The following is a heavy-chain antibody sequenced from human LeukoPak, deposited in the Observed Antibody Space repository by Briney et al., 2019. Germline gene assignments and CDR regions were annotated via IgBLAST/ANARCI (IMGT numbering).Heavy chain of an antibody. J-gene: IGHJ4*02. CDR1: GYTFISYG. Sequence: GASVKVSCKASGYTFISYGISWVRQAPGQGLEWMGWISAYNGNINYAQKLQGRVTMTTDTSTSTAYMELRSLRSDDTAVYYCARDQSGGSGSYYNGDFDYWGQGTLVTVSS. CDR2: ISAYNGNI. V-gene: IGHV1-18*01. D-gene: IGHD3-10*01. CDR3: ARDQSGGSGSYYNGDFDY.